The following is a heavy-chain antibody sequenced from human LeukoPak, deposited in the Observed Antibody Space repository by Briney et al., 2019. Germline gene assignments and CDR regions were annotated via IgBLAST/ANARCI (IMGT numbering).Heavy chain of an antibody. J-gene: IGHJ2*01. D-gene: IGHD3-22*01. V-gene: IGHV4-59*01. CDR1: GGSISSYY. CDR3: ARDLPYYDSSGYNYWYFDL. Sequence: PSETLSLTCTASGGSISSYYWSWIRQPPGKGPEWIGYIYYSGSTNYNPSLKSRVTISVDTSKNQFSLKLSSVTAADTAVYYCARDLPYYDSSGYNYWYFDLWGRGTLVTVSS. CDR2: IYYSGST.